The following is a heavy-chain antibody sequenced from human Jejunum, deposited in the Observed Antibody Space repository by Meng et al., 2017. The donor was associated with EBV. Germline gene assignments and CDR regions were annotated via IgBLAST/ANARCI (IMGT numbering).Heavy chain of an antibody. CDR3: ARVVDYYERSGYPDF. CDR2: IYCSGNT. V-gene: IGHV4-61*01. D-gene: IGHD3-22*01. CDR1: GTSGNTVCNY. Sequence: QQQESEQEVAEPSETLSTTSIVSGTSGNTVCNYRCGIRQSPEKGLGCLGYIYCSGNTNYNPSLKSRATITVDTSKNQFSLKLSSVTAADTAVYYCARVVDYYERSGYPDFWGQGTLVTVSS. J-gene: IGHJ4*02.